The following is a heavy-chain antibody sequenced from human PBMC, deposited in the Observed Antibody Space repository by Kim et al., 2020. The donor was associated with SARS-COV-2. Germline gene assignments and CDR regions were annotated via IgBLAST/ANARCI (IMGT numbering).Heavy chain of an antibody. D-gene: IGHD6-19*01. CDR3: AKRGQAVAGTDYFDY. Sequence: DSVKGRFPISRDNSKNTLYLPMNSLRAEDTAVYYCAKRGQAVAGTDYFDYWGQGALVTVSS. V-gene: IGHV3-23*01. J-gene: IGHJ4*02.